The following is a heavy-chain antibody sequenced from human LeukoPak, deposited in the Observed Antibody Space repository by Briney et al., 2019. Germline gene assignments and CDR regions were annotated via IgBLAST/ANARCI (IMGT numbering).Heavy chain of an antibody. CDR3: AREGDSSNFDY. Sequence: PSETLSLTCTVSGGSISTYYWSWIRQPPGKGLEWIGYIYYSVITNSNPSLTSRVTISVDTSKIHFSLKLSSVTAADTALYYCAREGDSSNFDYWGQGSLVTVSS. J-gene: IGHJ4*02. CDR1: GGSISTYY. D-gene: IGHD2-21*02. V-gene: IGHV4-59*01. CDR2: IYYSVIT.